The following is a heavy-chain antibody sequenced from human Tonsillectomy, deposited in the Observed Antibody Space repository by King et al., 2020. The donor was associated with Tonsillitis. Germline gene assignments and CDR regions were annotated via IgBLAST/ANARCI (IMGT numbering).Heavy chain of an antibody. CDR1: GGFISSYY. D-gene: IGHD3-22*01. Sequence: QLQESGPGLVKPSETLSLTCTVSGGFISSYYWNWIRQPPGKGLEWIGYIYYSGSTNYNPSLKSQVSISVDTSKNQFSLKLSSVTAADTAVYYCARAHANYFDSSGYYIYEYYYYMDVWGKGTTVTVSS. CDR3: ARAHANYFDSSGYYIYEYYYYMDV. V-gene: IGHV4-59*08. CDR2: IYYSGST. J-gene: IGHJ6*03.